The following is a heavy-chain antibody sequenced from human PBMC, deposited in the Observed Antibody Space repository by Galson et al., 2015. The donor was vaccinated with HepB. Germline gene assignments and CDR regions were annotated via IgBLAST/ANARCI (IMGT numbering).Heavy chain of an antibody. CDR3: ARVPVGRFGESKGYFDY. CDR1: GFTFSTNW. J-gene: IGHJ4*02. V-gene: IGHV3-7*03. Sequence: SLRLSCAASGFTFSTNWMSWVRQAPGKGLEWVANIKEDGSQKDYVDSVKGRFTISRDNAKNSLYLQMNSLRAEDTAVYYCARVPVGRFGESKGYFDYWGQGTLVTVSS. CDR2: IKEDGSQK. D-gene: IGHD3-10*01.